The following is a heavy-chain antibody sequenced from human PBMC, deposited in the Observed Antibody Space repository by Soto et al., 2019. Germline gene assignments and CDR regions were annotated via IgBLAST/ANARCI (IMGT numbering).Heavy chain of an antibody. CDR2: INPNSGGT. V-gene: IGHV1-2*02. D-gene: IGHD6-19*01. CDR1: GYTFTGYY. CDR3: ARLAVAGTRDYYGMDV. J-gene: IGHJ6*02. Sequence: QVQRVQSGAEVKKPGASVKVSCKASGYTFTGYYMHWVRQAPGQGLEWMGWINPNSGGTNYAQKFQGRVTMTRDTSISTSYMELSRLRSDDTAVYYCARLAVAGTRDYYGMDVWGQGTTVTVSS.